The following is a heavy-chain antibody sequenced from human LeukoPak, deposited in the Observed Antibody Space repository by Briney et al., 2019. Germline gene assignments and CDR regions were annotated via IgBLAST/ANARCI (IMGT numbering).Heavy chain of an antibody. J-gene: IGHJ5*02. CDR3: ATHDWFDP. CDR2: IYSGGAT. Sequence: GSLRLSCAASGIAVSNHYMNWVRQAPGKGLEWVSVIYSGGATYYTDSVKGRFTISRDNSKNMLYLQMNSLRADDTAVYYCATHDWFDPWGQGVLVTVSS. V-gene: IGHV3-66*04. CDR1: GIAVSNHY.